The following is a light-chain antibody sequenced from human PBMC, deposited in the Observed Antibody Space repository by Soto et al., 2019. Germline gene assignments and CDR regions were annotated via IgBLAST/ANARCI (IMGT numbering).Light chain of an antibody. CDR2: DTS. J-gene: IGKJ4*01. CDR1: QSVYTY. V-gene: IGKV3-11*01. Sequence: EIVLTQSPAILSLSPGERATLSCRASQSVYTYLAWYQQKPGQAPRLLIYDTSNRASGVPARFSGSGSGTDFTLTISSLEPEDFAVYYCQQYNSWPLTFGGGTKVEIK. CDR3: QQYNSWPLT.